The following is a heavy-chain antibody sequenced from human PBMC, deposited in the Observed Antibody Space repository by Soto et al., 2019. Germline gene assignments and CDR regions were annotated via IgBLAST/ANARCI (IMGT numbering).Heavy chain of an antibody. CDR3: ARSQRGRTAFTFDY. CDR2: IYYSGTT. Sequence: SSETLSLTCAVSGDSVSNENYYWSWIRQPPGKGLEWIGYIYYSGTTNYNSYLKSRLSLSVDMSKNQFSLQLTSVTAADTAVYFCARSQRGRTAFTFDYWGQGALVTVSS. J-gene: IGHJ4*02. V-gene: IGHV4-61*01. D-gene: IGHD3-16*01. CDR1: GDSVSNENYY.